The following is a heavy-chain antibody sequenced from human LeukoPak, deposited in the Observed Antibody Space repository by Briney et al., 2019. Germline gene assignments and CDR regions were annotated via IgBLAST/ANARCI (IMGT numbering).Heavy chain of an antibody. V-gene: IGHV4-59*01. Sequence: SETLSLTCTVSGGSISSYYWSWIRQPPGKGLEWIGYIYHSGSTNYNPSLKSRVTISGDTSKNQLFLKLSSVTAADAAVYYCARDRGQYYDILTGWFDPWGQGTLVTVSS. CDR3: ARDRGQYYDILTGWFDP. J-gene: IGHJ5*02. CDR2: IYHSGST. D-gene: IGHD3-9*01. CDR1: GGSISSYY.